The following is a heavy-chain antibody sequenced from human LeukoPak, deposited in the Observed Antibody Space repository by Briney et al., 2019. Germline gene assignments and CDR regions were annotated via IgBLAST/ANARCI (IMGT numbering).Heavy chain of an antibody. Sequence: SETLSLTCPVSGGSISSYYWSWIRQPPGKGLEWIGYIYYSGSTNYNPSLKSRVTISVDTSKNQFSLKVSSVTAADTAVYYCARHDFWSGRPYYFDYWGQGTLVTVSS. V-gene: IGHV4-59*01. J-gene: IGHJ4*02. CDR3: ARHDFWSGRPYYFDY. CDR1: GGSISSYY. D-gene: IGHD3-3*01. CDR2: IYYSGST.